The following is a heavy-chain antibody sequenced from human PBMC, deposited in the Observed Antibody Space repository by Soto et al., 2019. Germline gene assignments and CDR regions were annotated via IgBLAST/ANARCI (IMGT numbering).Heavy chain of an antibody. D-gene: IGHD6-19*01. CDR2: IYYSGST. J-gene: IGHJ5*02. CDR3: ARLYVPGIAVAGTTGWFDP. V-gene: IGHV4-59*01. CDR1: GGSISSYY. Sequence: SETLSVTCTVSGGSISSYYWSWIRQPPGKGLEWIGYIYYSGSTNYNPSLKSRVTISVDTSKNQFSLKLSSVTAADTAVYYCARLYVPGIAVAGTTGWFDPWGQGTLVTVSS.